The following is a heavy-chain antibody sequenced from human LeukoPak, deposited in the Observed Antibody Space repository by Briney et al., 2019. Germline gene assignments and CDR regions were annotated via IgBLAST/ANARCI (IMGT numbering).Heavy chain of an antibody. CDR3: VRAVPGKGCIDY. CDR2: ISPDGRDT. CDR1: GFAFSTYW. D-gene: IGHD6-19*01. V-gene: IGHV3-74*01. J-gene: IGHJ4*02. Sequence: GGSLRLSCGASGFAFSTYWMHWVRQAPGKGPVWVSRISPDGRDTIYADSVKGRFTMSRDNDKNTLYLQLSSLRAEDTAVFYCVRAVPGKGCIDYWGQGTLVTVSS.